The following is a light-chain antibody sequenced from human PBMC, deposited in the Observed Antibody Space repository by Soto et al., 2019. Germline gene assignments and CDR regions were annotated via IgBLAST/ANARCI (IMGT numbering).Light chain of an antibody. CDR2: AAS. V-gene: IGKV1-5*01. CDR3: QQYDYLPLT. CDR1: DSNRSW. J-gene: IGKJ4*01. Sequence: GRVPITCRARDSNRSWLAWYQQKPGKAPRLLIYAASRLGSGVPPRFSGSGSGTDFTFTINILQPEDIATYYCQQYDYLPLTFGGGT.